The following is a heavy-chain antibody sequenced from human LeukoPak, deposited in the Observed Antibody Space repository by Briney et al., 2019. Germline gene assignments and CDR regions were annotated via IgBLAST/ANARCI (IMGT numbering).Heavy chain of an antibody. CDR1: GFTFSSYA. CDR3: ARDGVGSYYGYYFDY. CDR2: ISSNGGST. Sequence: PGGSLRLSCAASGFTFSSYAMHWVRQAPGKGLEYVSAISSNGGSTYYANSVKGRFTISRDNSKNTLYLQMGSLRAEDMAVYYCARDGVGSYYGYYFDYWGQGTLVTVSS. V-gene: IGHV3-64*01. D-gene: IGHD1-26*01. J-gene: IGHJ4*02.